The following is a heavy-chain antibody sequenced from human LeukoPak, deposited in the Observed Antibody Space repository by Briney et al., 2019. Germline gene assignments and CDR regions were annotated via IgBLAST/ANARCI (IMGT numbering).Heavy chain of an antibody. D-gene: IGHD4-17*01. CDR1: GFTFSDCS. Sequence: GGSLRLSCAASGFTFSDCSMNWVRQAPGKGLEWISYISINSGTIYYADSVKGRFTISRDNARNSLYLQMNSLRDEDTAVYYCARAAVTTENAFDYRGQGTLVTVSA. CDR2: ISINSGTI. CDR3: ARAAVTTENAFDY. V-gene: IGHV3-48*02. J-gene: IGHJ4*02.